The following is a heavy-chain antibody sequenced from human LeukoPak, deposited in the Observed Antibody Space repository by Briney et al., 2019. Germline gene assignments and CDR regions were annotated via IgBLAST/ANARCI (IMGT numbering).Heavy chain of an antibody. CDR2: TRNKANSYTT. Sequence: GGSLRLSCAASGFTFSDHYMDRVRQAPGKGLEWVGRTRNKANSYTTEYAASVKGRFTISRDDSKNSLYLQMNSLKTEDTAVYYCARSPGVVPAAYFDYWGQGTLVTVSS. J-gene: IGHJ4*02. CDR1: GFTFSDHY. D-gene: IGHD2-2*01. CDR3: ARSPGVVPAAYFDY. V-gene: IGHV3-72*01.